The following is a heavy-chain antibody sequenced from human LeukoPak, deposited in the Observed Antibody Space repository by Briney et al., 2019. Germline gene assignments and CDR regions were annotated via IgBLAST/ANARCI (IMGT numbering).Heavy chain of an antibody. J-gene: IGHJ3*02. V-gene: IGHV1-18*01. CDR3: ARSPGIHHAFDI. Sequence: ASVKVSCKASGYTFTSYAISWVRQAPGQGLEWMGWISADNGNTDYAQRFQGRVTMTTDTSTSTAYMELRSLRSDDTAVYYCARSPGIHHAFDIWGQGTMVTVSS. CDR1: GYTFTSYA. D-gene: IGHD1-14*01. CDR2: ISADNGNT.